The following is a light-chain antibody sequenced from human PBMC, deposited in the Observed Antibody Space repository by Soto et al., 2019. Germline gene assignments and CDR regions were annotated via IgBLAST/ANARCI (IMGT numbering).Light chain of an antibody. Sequence: SVLTQPPSASGTPGQRVSISCSGSRSNIGRNYVYWYQQLPGTAPKLLIQRNNERPSGVPDRFSGSKSGTSVSLAISGLRSEDEATYYCAAWDDTLNSWVFGGGTKVTVL. J-gene: IGLJ3*02. CDR2: RNN. CDR3: AAWDDTLNSWV. V-gene: IGLV1-47*01. CDR1: RSNIGRNY.